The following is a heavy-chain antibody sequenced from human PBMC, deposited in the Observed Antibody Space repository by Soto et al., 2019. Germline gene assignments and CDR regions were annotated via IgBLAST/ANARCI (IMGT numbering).Heavy chain of an antibody. CDR1: GGSITGYY. CDR3: ARHSYYSNPLRFDP. D-gene: IGHD4-4*01. Sequence: QVQLQESGPGLVQPSETLSLTCTGSGGSITGYYWSWILQPPGKGPEWIGNIHYSGSTNYNPSLKSRVTISVDTSKNQFSLRLSSVTAAETAVYYCARHSYYSNPLRFDPWGKGTLVTVSS. CDR2: IHYSGST. V-gene: IGHV4-59*08. J-gene: IGHJ5*01.